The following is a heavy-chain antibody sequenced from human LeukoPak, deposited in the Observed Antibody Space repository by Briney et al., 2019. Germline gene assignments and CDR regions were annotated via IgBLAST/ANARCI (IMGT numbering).Heavy chain of an antibody. CDR2: IYHSGST. D-gene: IGHD2-2*01. J-gene: IGHJ5*02. CDR1: GGSISSGGYS. V-gene: IGHV4-30-2*01. CDR3: ARQVYCSSTSCSGLDWFDP. Sequence: PSQTLSLTCAVSGGSISSGGYSWSWIRQPPGKGLEWIGYIYHSGSTYYNPSLKSRVTISVDRSKNQFSLKLSSVTAADTAVYYCARQVYCSSTSCSGLDWFDPWGQGTLVTVSS.